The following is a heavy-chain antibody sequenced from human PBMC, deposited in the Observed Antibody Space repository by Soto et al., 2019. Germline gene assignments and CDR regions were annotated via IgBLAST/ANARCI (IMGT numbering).Heavy chain of an antibody. CDR3: ARGSWDSSGYYYFDY. V-gene: IGHV3-7*01. CDR1: GFTFSSYW. J-gene: IGHJ4*02. D-gene: IGHD3-22*01. Sequence: GGSLRLSCAASGFTFSSYWMSWVRQAPGKGLGWVANIKQDGSEKYYVDSVKGRFTISRDNAKNSLYLQMNSLRAEDTAVYYCARGSWDSSGYYYFDYWGQGTLVTVSS. CDR2: IKQDGSEK.